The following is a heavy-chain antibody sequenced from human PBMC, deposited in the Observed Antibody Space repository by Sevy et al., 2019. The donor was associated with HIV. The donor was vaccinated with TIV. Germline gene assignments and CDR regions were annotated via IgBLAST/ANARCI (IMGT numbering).Heavy chain of an antibody. CDR3: ARDHTGGAYYYGSGSYYNWFDP. J-gene: IGHJ5*02. Sequence: SETLSLTCTVSGGSISSGSYYWSWIRQPAGKGLEWIGRIYTSGSTNYNPSLKSRVTISVDTSKNQFSLKLGSVTAADTAVYYCARDHTGGAYYYGSGSYYNWFDPWGQGTLVTVSS. V-gene: IGHV4-61*02. CDR1: GGSISSGSYY. D-gene: IGHD3-10*01. CDR2: IYTSGST.